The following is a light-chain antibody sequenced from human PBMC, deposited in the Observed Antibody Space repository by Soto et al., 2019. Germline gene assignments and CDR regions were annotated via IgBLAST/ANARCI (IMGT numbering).Light chain of an antibody. Sequence: EILMTQSPATLSVSPGERVILSCRASQSVGSTLAWYQQKPGQAPRLLIRGASTRATGVPARFSGSGSGTEFTLTISIQQSEDFAGYYCQQYITSLTFGGGTTLEIK. CDR2: GAS. CDR3: QQYITSLT. V-gene: IGKV3-15*01. J-gene: IGKJ4*02. CDR1: QSVGST.